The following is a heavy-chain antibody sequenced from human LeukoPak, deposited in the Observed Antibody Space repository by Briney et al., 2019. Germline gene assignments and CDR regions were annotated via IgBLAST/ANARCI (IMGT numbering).Heavy chain of an antibody. V-gene: IGHV1-18*01. D-gene: IGHD6-19*01. CDR2: ISAYNGNT. CDR1: GYTFTSYG. J-gene: IGHJ4*02. CDR3: ARDQWAVAGTFGMCGY. Sequence: ASVKVSCKASGYTFTSYGISWVRQAPGQGLEWMGWISAYNGNTNYAQKLQGRVTMTTDTSTSTAYMELRSLGSDDTAVYYCARDQWAVAGTFGMCGYWGQGTLVTVSS.